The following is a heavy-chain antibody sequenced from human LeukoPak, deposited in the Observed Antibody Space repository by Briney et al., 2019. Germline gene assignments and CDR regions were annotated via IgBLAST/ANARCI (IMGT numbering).Heavy chain of an antibody. CDR3: ARDFTNIRGGGYFDN. CDR1: GFPFSSYA. V-gene: IGHV3-33*01. CDR2: IWFDGGKV. D-gene: IGHD2/OR15-2a*01. J-gene: IGHJ4*02. Sequence: GGSLRLSCAASGFPFSSYAMHWLRQAPGKGLEWVAVIWFDGGKVYYADSVKGRFTISRDNSKNTVCLQMNSLRVEDTAVYHCARDFTNIRGGGYFDNWGQGTLVTVSS.